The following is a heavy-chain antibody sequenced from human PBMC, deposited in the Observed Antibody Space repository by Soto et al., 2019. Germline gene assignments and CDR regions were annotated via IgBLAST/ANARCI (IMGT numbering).Heavy chain of an antibody. CDR3: ARRSPHDYSNYVKGRPIDY. D-gene: IGHD4-4*01. J-gene: IGHJ4*02. V-gene: IGHV4-34*01. Sequence: PSETLSLTCAVHCGSFIGYYWTWIRQPPGKGPALICEIDRIGSTYSHPSLTCRVSISVDTAKNLFPLKLSSVTAADTAGYYCARRSPHDYSNYVKGRPIDYWCQGTLVTVSS. CDR1: CGSFIGYY. CDR2: IDRIGST.